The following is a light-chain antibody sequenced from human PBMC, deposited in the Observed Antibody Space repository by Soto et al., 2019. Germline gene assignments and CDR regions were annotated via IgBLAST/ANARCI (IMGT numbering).Light chain of an antibody. V-gene: IGKV1-5*01. CDR2: AAS. CDR3: QQFNTYPIT. CDR1: QDISGW. Sequence: ILMTQSPPTLSASVGDRVIITCRASQDISGWLAWYQQKPGKAPKLLIYAASTLQSGVPSRFSGSGAGTDFTLTISSLQPEDFATYYCQQFNTYPITFGQGTRLEIK. J-gene: IGKJ5*01.